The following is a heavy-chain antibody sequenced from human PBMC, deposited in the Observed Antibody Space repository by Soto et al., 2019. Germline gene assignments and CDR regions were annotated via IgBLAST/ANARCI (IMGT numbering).Heavy chain of an antibody. J-gene: IGHJ6*02. CDR1: GFTFSNYW. CDR2: IKQDGSEE. D-gene: IGHD6-13*01. V-gene: IGHV3-7*01. CDR3: ARLAASGRGWDV. Sequence: EVQLVESGGGLVQPGGSLRLSCVDSGFTFSNYWMSWVRQAPVKGLEWVGNIKQDGSEENYVDSVKGRFTISRANAKNSMYLQMNSLRAAYTAVYYCARLAASGRGWDVWGQGTTVVVSS.